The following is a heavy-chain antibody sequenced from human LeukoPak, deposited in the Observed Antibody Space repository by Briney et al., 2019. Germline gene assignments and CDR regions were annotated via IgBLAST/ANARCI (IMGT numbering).Heavy chain of an antibody. CDR2: TSSSSSYI. J-gene: IGHJ3*02. V-gene: IGHV3-21*01. CDR1: GFTFSSYS. D-gene: IGHD3-22*01. Sequence: GGSLRLSCAASGFTFSSYSMTWVRQAPGKGLEWVSSTSSSSSYIYYADSVKGRFTISRDNAKNSLYLQMNSLRAEDKAVYYCAGNYDSSGCYVAGSDAFDIWGQGTMVTVSS. CDR3: AGNYDSSGCYVAGSDAFDI.